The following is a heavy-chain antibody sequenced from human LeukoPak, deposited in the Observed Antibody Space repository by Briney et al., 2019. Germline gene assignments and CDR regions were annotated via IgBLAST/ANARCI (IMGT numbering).Heavy chain of an antibody. V-gene: IGHV4-34*01. CDR3: ARGLRGYCSSTSCPSGYYYGMDV. CDR1: GGSFSGYY. J-gene: IGHJ6*02. D-gene: IGHD2-2*01. CDR2: INHSGSI. Sequence: SETLSLTCAVYGGSFSGYYWSWIRQPPGKGLEWIGEINHSGSINYNPSLKSRVTISVDTSKNQFSLKLSSVTAADTAVYYCARGLRGYCSSTSCPSGYYYGMDVWGQGTTVTVSS.